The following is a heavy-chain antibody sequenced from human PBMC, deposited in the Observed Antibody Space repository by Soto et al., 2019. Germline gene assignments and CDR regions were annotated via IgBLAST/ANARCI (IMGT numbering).Heavy chain of an antibody. Sequence: GESLKISCKGSGYSFTSYWIGWVRQMPGKGLEWMGIIYPGDSDTRYSPSFQGQVTISADKSISTAYLQWSSLKASDTAMYYCARSSSGWYMRVQYFDYWGQGTLVTVSS. CDR3: ARSSSGWYMRVQYFDY. J-gene: IGHJ4*02. V-gene: IGHV5-51*01. CDR1: GYSFTSYW. D-gene: IGHD6-19*01. CDR2: IYPGDSDT.